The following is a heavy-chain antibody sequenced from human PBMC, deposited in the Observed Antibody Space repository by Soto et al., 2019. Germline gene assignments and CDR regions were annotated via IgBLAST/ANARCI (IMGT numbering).Heavy chain of an antibody. CDR3: AKGPPLDY. CDR1: GFTFSYYS. CDR2: ISYDGSNK. V-gene: IGHV3-30*18. J-gene: IGHJ4*02. Sequence: QVQLVESGGGVVQPGRSLRLSCAASGFTFSYYSMHWVRQAPGKGLEWVAVISYDGSNKYYADSVKGRFIIPRDNSKNRLYLQMNSLRAEDTAVYYCAKGPPLDYWGQGTLVTVSS.